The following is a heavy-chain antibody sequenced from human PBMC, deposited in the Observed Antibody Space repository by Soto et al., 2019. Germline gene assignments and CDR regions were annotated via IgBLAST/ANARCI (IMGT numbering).Heavy chain of an antibody. CDR2: IYPGDSDT. CDR1: GYSFTSYW. CDR3: VRQVLGSPRMVDAFVI. V-gene: IGHV5-51*01. J-gene: IGHJ3*02. D-gene: IGHD2-15*01. Sequence: PGESLKISCKGYGYSFTSYWICWVRHMPGKGLEWMGIIYPGDSDTRYSPSFQGQVTISADKSISTANLQWSSLKASDTAMYYCVRQVLGSPRMVDAFVIWGQGTIVTVSS.